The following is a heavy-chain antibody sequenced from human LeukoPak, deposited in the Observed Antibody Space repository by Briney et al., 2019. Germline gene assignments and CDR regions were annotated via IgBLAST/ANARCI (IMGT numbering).Heavy chain of an antibody. Sequence: SGPTLVNPTQTLTLTCTFSGFSLSTSGMRVSWIRQPPGKALEWLALIDWDDDKYYSTSLKTRLTISKDTSKNQVVLTMTNMDPVDTATYYCARIRDWSGYYYGMDVWGQGTTVTVSS. CDR1: GFSLSTSGMR. CDR3: ARIRDWSGYYYGMDV. D-gene: IGHD3/OR15-3a*01. CDR2: IDWDDDK. V-gene: IGHV2-70*01. J-gene: IGHJ6*02.